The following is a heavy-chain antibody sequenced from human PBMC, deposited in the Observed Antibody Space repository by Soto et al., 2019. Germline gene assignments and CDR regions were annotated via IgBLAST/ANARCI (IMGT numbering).Heavy chain of an antibody. CDR2: ISSSSGNI. CDR3: TTDTYSSGWYGFMLRY. Sequence: PGGSLRLSCAASGFTFDDYAMHWVRQAPGKGLEWVSSISSSSGNIYYAASVKGRFTISRDDSKNTLYLQMNSLKTEDTAVYYCTTDTYSSGWYGFMLRYWGQGTLVTAPQ. J-gene: IGHJ4*02. D-gene: IGHD6-19*01. V-gene: IGHV3-9*01. CDR1: GFTFDDYA.